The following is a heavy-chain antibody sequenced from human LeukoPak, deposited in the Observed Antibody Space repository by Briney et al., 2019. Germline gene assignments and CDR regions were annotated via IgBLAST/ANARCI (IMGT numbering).Heavy chain of an antibody. Sequence: GGSLRLPCAASGFTFSSYGMHWVRQAPGKGLEWVAFIRYDGSNKYYADSVKGRFTISRDNSKNTLYLQMNSLRAEDTAVYYCAKVPRRQAYYYDSSGYWYWGQGTLVTVSS. CDR3: AKVPRRQAYYYDSSGYWY. CDR2: IRYDGSNK. J-gene: IGHJ4*02. V-gene: IGHV3-30*02. CDR1: GFTFSSYG. D-gene: IGHD3-22*01.